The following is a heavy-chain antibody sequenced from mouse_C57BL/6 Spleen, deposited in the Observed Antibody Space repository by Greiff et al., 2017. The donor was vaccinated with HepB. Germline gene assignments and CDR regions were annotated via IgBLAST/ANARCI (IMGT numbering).Heavy chain of an antibody. CDR2: IHPNSGST. J-gene: IGHJ3*01. D-gene: IGHD1-1*01. Sequence: QVQLQQPGAELVKPGASVKLSCKASGYTFTSYWMHWVKQRPGQGLEWIGMIHPNSGSTNYNEKFKSKATLTVDKSSSTAYMQLSSLTSEDSAVYYCARPEDYEAWFAYWGQGTLVTVSA. V-gene: IGHV1-64*01. CDR3: ARPEDYEAWFAY. CDR1: GYTFTSYW.